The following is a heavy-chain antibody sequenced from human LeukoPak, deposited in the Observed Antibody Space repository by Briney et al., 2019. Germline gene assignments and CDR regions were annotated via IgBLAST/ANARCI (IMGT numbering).Heavy chain of an antibody. Sequence: GASVKVPCKVSGYTLTELSMHWVRQAPGKGLEWMGGFDPEDGETIYAQKFQGRVTMTEDTSTDTAYMELSSLRSEDTAVYYCATDPTYCSSTSCRLDYWGQGTLVTVSS. CDR2: FDPEDGET. CDR3: ATDPTYCSSTSCRLDY. CDR1: GYTLTELS. V-gene: IGHV1-24*01. J-gene: IGHJ4*02. D-gene: IGHD2-2*01.